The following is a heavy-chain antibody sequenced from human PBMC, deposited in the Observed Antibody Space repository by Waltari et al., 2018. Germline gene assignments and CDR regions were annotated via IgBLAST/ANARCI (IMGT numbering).Heavy chain of an antibody. J-gene: IGHJ5*02. CDR3: ARDTKSAPSIAAAGTGGWFDP. CDR1: GGTFSSYA. Sequence: QVQLVQSGAEVKKPGSSVKVSCKASGGTFSSYAISWVRQAPGQGLEWMGGIIPILGIANYAQKFQGRVTITADKSTSTAYMELSSLRSEDTAVYYCARDTKSAPSIAAAGTGGWFDPWGQGTLVTVSS. V-gene: IGHV1-69*10. D-gene: IGHD6-13*01. CDR2: IIPILGIA.